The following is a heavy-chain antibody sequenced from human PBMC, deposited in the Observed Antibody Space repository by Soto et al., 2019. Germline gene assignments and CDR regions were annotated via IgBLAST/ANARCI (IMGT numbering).Heavy chain of an antibody. CDR1: GGSISSGGYY. D-gene: IGHD3-22*01. V-gene: IGHV4-31*03. J-gene: IGHJ6*02. CDR3: AKSHSSGDRVYYYYGMDV. Sequence: SETLSLTCTVSGGSISSGGYYWSWIRQHPGKGLEWIGYIYYSGSTYYNPSLKSRVTISVDTSKNQFSLKLSSVTAADTAVYYCAKSHSSGDRVYYYYGMDVWGQGTTVTVSS. CDR2: IYYSGST.